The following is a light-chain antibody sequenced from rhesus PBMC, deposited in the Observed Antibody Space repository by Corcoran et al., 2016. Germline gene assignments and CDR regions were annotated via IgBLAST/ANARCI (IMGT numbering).Light chain of an antibody. CDR1: QSVSRS. CDR2: GAS. Sequence: EIVMTQSPATLSLSPGERATLSCRASQSVSRSFAWYQQNPGQAPKLRNYGASRRATGIPGMFSGSGSGTEFTLTISSLEPEDVGVYYCQQDYSWPLTFGGGTKVELK. CDR3: QQDYSWPLT. J-gene: IGKJ4*01. V-gene: IGKV3-42*01.